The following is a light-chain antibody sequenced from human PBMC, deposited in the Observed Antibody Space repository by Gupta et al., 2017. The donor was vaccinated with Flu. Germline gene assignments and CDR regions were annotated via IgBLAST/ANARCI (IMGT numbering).Light chain of an antibody. J-gene: IGKJ1*01. CDR3: LQHDNYPRT. Sequence: IQMTQSPSSLSASVGDRVTITCRASQGIGIRLSWYQQKPGQAPKRLIYDASSLQSGVPLRFSGSGSGTDFNLTISSLQPEDFATYFCLQHDNYPRTFGQGTKVEIK. CDR1: QGIGIR. CDR2: DAS. V-gene: IGKV1-17*01.